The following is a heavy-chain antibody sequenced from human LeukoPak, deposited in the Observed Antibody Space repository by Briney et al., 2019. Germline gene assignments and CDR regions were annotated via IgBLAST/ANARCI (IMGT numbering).Heavy chain of an antibody. CDR1: GLTFSNYV. J-gene: IGHJ4*02. Sequence: GGSLRLSCAASGLTFSNYVMGWVRQAPGKGLVWVSAISGNSDAADYADSVRGRFTISRDNSQNMVYQQMNSLRADDTAVYYCAKGRYFDWSSLDYWGQGTLVTVSS. D-gene: IGHD3-9*01. CDR2: ISGNSDAA. CDR3: AKGRYFDWSSLDY. V-gene: IGHV3-23*01.